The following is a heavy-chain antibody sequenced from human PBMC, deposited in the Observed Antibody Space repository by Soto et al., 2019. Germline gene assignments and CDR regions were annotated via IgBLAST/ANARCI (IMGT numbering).Heavy chain of an antibody. CDR3: ARDQGRTYACDY. D-gene: IGHD2-2*01. V-gene: IGHV1-46*01. Sequence: ASVKVSCKASGYTFTGYYMHWVRQAPGQGLEWMGWINPSGGSTSYAQKFQGRVTMTRDTSTSTVYMELSSLRSEDTAVYYCARDQGRTYACDYWGQGTLVTVSS. CDR1: GYTFTGYY. CDR2: INPSGGST. J-gene: IGHJ4*02.